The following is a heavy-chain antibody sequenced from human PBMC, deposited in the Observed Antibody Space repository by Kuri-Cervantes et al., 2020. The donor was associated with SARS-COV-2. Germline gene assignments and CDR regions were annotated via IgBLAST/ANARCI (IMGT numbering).Heavy chain of an antibody. J-gene: IGHJ6*02. D-gene: IGHD3-10*01. Sequence: SVKVSCKASGDTFTYRFLHWVRQAPGQAPEWMGWITPFNGNTKYAQKFQDRVTITRDRSMNTAYMELSSLRSDDTAVYYCARGMVRGLIQSYYYGMDVWGQGTTVTVSS. CDR2: ITPFNGNT. CDR3: ARGMVRGLIQSYYYGMDV. CDR1: GDTFTYRF. V-gene: IGHV1-45*02.